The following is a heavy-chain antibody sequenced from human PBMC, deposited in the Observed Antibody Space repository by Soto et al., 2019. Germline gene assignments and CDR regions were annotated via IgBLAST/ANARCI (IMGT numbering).Heavy chain of an antibody. CDR3: ARGEYYYASSGYFSLDY. Sequence: AGGSLRLSCAASGFTFSSYAMHWVRQAPGKGLEYVSAISSNGGSTYYADSVKGRFTISRDNSKNTLYLQMGSLRAEDMAVYYCARGEYYYASSGYFSLDYWGQGTLVTVSS. CDR1: GFTFSSYA. CDR2: ISSNGGST. D-gene: IGHD3-22*01. J-gene: IGHJ4*02. V-gene: IGHV3-64*02.